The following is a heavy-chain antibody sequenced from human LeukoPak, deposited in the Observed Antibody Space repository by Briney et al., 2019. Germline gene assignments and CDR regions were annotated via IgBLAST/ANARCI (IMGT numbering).Heavy chain of an antibody. Sequence: PGGSLRLSCAASGFFFSDYDMHWVRQVPGKGLEWVSGIGTAVDTYYPDSVKGRFTISRDNAKNSLYLQMNSLRAEDTAVYYCARGGDFDYWGQGTLVTVSS. J-gene: IGHJ4*02. CDR2: IGTAVDT. CDR1: GFFFSDYD. V-gene: IGHV3-13*01. CDR3: ARGGDFDY.